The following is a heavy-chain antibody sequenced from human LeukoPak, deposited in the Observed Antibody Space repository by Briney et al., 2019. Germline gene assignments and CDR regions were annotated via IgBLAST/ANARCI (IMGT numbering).Heavy chain of an antibody. V-gene: IGHV3-30*04. J-gene: IGHJ6*02. CDR2: ISYDGSNK. D-gene: IGHD3-22*01. CDR3: ARAADYYDSSGYYYDYYYYGMDV. Sequence: PGGSLRLSCAASGFTFSSYAMHWVRQAPGKGLEWVAVISYDGSNKYYADSVKARFTISRDNSKNTLYLQMNSLRAEDTAVYYCARAADYYDSSGYYYDYYYYGMDVWGQGTTVTVSS. CDR1: GFTFSSYA.